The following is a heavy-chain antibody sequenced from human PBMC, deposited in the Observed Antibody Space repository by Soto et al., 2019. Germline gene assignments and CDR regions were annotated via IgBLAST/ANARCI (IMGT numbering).Heavy chain of an antibody. D-gene: IGHD1-26*01. CDR1: GFTFSIYG. Sequence: QVQLVESGGGVVQPGRSLRLSCAASGFTFSIYGMHWVRHAPGKGLEWVAMISFDGSEKYYTDSVKGRFHISRDSSKNTMYLQMDSLRVEDTAVYYCARDRRLYYSDAFDIWGQGTTVRLF. CDR2: ISFDGSEK. CDR3: ARDRRLYYSDAFDI. V-gene: IGHV3-30*03. J-gene: IGHJ3*02.